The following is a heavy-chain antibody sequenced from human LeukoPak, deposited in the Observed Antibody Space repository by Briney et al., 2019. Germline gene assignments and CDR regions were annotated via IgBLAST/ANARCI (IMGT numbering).Heavy chain of an antibody. Sequence: SETLSLTCAVYGGSFSGYYWSWIRQPPGKGLEWIGEINHSGSTNYNPSLKSRVTISVDTSKNQSSLKLSSVTAADTAVYYCARSYDSSGYYYAGNWFDPWGQGTLVTVSS. CDR1: GGSFSGYY. CDR3: ARSYDSSGYYYAGNWFDP. J-gene: IGHJ5*02. D-gene: IGHD3-22*01. V-gene: IGHV4-34*01. CDR2: INHSGST.